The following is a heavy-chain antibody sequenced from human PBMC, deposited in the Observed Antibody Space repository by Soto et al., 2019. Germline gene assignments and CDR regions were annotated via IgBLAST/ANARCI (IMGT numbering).Heavy chain of an antibody. V-gene: IGHV3-11*01. Sequence: QVQLEESGGGLVKTGGSLRLSCAASGFTFSDYYMSWIRQAPGKGLEWVSYISRSGRTISYADSVKGRFTISRDNAKNSLYLQMNSLRADDTAVYYCARDWDNGSYGGSADWGQGTLVTVSS. CDR3: ARDWDNGSYGGSAD. CDR1: GFTFSDYY. CDR2: ISRSGRTI. J-gene: IGHJ4*02. D-gene: IGHD1-26*01.